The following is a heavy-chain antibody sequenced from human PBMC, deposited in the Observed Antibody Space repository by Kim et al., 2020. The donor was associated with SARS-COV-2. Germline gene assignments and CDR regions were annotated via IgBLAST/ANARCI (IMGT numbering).Heavy chain of an antibody. D-gene: IGHD5-18*01. CDR2: INPNSGGT. J-gene: IGHJ6*02. CDR1: GYTFTGYY. Sequence: ASVKVSCKASGYTFTGYYMHWVRQAPGQGLEWMGRINPNSGGTNYAQKFQGRVTMTRDTSISTAYMELSRLRSDDTAVYYCARVAMVLHGYYYYGMDVWGQGTTVTVSS. V-gene: IGHV1-2*06. CDR3: ARVAMVLHGYYYYGMDV.